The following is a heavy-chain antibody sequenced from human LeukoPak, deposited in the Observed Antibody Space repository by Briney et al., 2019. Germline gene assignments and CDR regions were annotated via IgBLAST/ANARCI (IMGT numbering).Heavy chain of an antibody. V-gene: IGHV1-18*01. CDR1: GYTFTNYG. J-gene: IGHJ4*02. Sequence: GASVKVSCKSSGYTFTNYGIIWVRQAPGQGLEWVGWISAYNGNTNYAQNLQDRVTMTTDTSTSAAYMELRSLISDDTAVYYCAREGPVAVAGLDYWGQGTLVTVSS. CDR2: ISAYNGNT. D-gene: IGHD6-19*01. CDR3: AREGPVAVAGLDY.